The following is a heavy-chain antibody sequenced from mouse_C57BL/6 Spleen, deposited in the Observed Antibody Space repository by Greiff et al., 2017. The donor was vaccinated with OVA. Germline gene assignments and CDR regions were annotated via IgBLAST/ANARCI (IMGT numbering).Heavy chain of an antibody. CDR2: IDPSDSET. CDR3: ARRNSNYSYFDV. Sequence: QVQLKQSGAELVRPGSSVKLSCKASGYTFTSYWMHWVKQRPIQGLEWIGNIDPSDSETHSNQKFKDKATLTVDKSSSTACMQLSSLTSEDSAVYYCARRNSNYSYFDVWGTGTTVTVSS. V-gene: IGHV1-52*01. CDR1: GYTFTSYW. D-gene: IGHD2-5*01. J-gene: IGHJ1*03.